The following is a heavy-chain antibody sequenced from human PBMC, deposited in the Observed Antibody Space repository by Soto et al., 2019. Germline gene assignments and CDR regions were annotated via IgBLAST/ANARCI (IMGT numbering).Heavy chain of an antibody. J-gene: IGHJ5*02. CDR1: GDSISSDY. Sequence: QVQLQESGPELVKPSETLFLTCTVSGDSISSDYWSWIRQPPGKRLEWIGFIYNSETTNYNPSLNSRVSISVDTSKNQFSLTLSSVTAADTAVYYCAKEIRGRTAAAVDNWFDPWGQGILVTVSS. D-gene: IGHD6-13*01. CDR3: AKEIRGRTAAAVDNWFDP. V-gene: IGHV4-59*01. CDR2: IYNSETT.